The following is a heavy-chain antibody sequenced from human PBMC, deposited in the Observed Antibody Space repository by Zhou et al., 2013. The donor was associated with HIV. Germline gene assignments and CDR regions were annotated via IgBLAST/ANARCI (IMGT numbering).Heavy chain of an antibody. CDR2: IIPIFGTA. CDR1: GGTFSSYA. CDR3: ARDRFGVSRAHPGHYYMDV. V-gene: IGHV1-69*12. D-gene: IGHD2-8*01. Sequence: QVQLVQSGAEVKKPGSSVKVSCKASGGTFSSYAISWVRQAPGQGLEWMGGIIPIFGTANYAQKFQGRVTITADESTSTAYMELSSLRSEDTAVYYCARDRFGVSRAHPGHYYMDVWGKGTTVTVSS. J-gene: IGHJ6*03.